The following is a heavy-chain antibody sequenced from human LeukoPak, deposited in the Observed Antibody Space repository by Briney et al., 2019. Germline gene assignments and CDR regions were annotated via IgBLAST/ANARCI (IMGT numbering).Heavy chain of an antibody. Sequence: NTSETLSLTCAVYGGSFSGYYWSWIRQPPGKGLEWIGEINHSGSTNYNPSLKSRATISVDTSKNQFSLKLSSVTAVDTAVYYCARGDFYYFDYWGQGTLVTVSS. CDR2: INHSGST. CDR1: GGSFSGYY. J-gene: IGHJ4*02. V-gene: IGHV4-34*01. D-gene: IGHD3/OR15-3a*01. CDR3: ARGDFYYFDY.